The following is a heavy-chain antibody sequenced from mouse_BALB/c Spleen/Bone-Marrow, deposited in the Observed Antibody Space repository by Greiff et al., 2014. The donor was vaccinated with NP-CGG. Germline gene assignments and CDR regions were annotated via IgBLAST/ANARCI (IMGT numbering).Heavy chain of an antibody. CDR3: ARGNYYDYDYFDY. Sequence: EVKLQESGPELVKPGASVKMSCKASGYTFTSYVMHWVKQKPGQGLEWIGYINPYNDGITYNEKFKGKATLTSDKSSSTAYMELSSLTSEDSAVYYCARGNYYDYDYFDYWGQGTTLTVSS. V-gene: IGHV1-14*01. D-gene: IGHD2-4*01. J-gene: IGHJ2*01. CDR2: INPYNDGI. CDR1: GYTFTSYV.